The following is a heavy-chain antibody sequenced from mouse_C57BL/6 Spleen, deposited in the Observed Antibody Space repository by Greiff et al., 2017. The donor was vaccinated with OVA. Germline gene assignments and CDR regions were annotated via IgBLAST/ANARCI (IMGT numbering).Heavy chain of an antibody. CDR3: ARDGGNSFDY. J-gene: IGHJ2*01. Sequence: EVKLVESGGGLVKPGGSLKLSCAASGFTFSSYAMSWVRQTPEKRLEWVATISDGGSYTYYPDNVKGRFTISRDNAKNNLYLQMSHLKSEDTAMYYCARDGGNSFDYWGQGTTLTVSS. CDR2: ISDGGSYT. V-gene: IGHV5-4*01. CDR1: GFTFSSYA.